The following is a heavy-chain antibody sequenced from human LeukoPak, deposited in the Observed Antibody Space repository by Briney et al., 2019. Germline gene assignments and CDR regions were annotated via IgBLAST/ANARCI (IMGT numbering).Heavy chain of an antibody. CDR3: AKSYSGNWSSFDY. CDR1: GFTFSSYA. CDR2: IRSGGGST. Sequence: GGSLRLSCAASGFTFSSYAMTWVRQAPGMGLQWVSSIRSGGGSTYYADSVKGRFTISRDNSKNILYLQMNRLSAEDAAIYYCAKSYSGNWSSFDYVGQGNLGTASS. V-gene: IGHV3-23*01. J-gene: IGHJ4*02. D-gene: IGHD1-26*01.